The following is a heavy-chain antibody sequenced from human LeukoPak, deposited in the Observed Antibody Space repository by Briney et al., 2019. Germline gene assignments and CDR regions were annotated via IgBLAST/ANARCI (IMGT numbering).Heavy chain of an antibody. CDR2: IKQDGSEK. V-gene: IGHV3-7*01. CDR3: ARDRASFPSYYDFWSGRSYYYYGMDV. D-gene: IGHD3-3*01. J-gene: IGHJ6*02. CDR1: GFTFSSYW. Sequence: PGGSLRLSCAASGFTFSSYWMSWVRQAPGKGLEWVANIKQDGSEKYYVDSVKGRFTISRDNSKNTLYLQMNSLRAEDTAVYYCARDRASFPSYYDFWSGRSYYYYGMDVWGQGTTVTVSS.